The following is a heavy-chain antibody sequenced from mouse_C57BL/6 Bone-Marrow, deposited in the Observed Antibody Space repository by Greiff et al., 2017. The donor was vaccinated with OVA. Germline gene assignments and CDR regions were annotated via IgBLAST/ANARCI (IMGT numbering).Heavy chain of an antibody. V-gene: IGHV7-1*01. Sequence: DVKLVESGGGLVQSGRSLRLSCATSGFTFSDFYMEWVRQAPGKGLEWIAASRNKANDYTTEYSASVKGRFIVSRDTSQSILYLQMNALRADDTAIYYCARDSVTAMDYWGQGTSVTVSS. CDR3: ARDSVTAMDY. CDR2: SRNKANDYTT. CDR1: GFTFSDFY. D-gene: IGHD2-1*01. J-gene: IGHJ4*01.